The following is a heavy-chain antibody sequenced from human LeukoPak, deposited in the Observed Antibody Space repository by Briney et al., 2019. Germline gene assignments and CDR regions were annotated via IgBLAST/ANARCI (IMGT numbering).Heavy chain of an antibody. J-gene: IGHJ5*02. CDR1: GFTFSSYE. D-gene: IGHD4-23*01. CDR2: ISSSGSTI. V-gene: IGHV3-48*03. CDR3: ARWAHGGNSKNWFDP. Sequence: GGSLRLSCAASGFTFSSYEMNWVRQAPGKRLEWVSYISSSGSTIYYADSVKSRFTISRDNAKNSLYLQMNSLRAEDTAVYYCARWAHGGNSKNWFDPWGQGTLVTVSS.